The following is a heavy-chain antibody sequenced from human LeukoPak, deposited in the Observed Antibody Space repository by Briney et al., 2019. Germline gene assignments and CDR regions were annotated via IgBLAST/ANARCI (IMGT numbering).Heavy chain of an antibody. D-gene: IGHD4-23*01. Sequence: PSETLSLTCTVSGGSISSGAYYWSWIRQHPGKGLEWIGYLYYSGDTYYNPSLKSRVTISVDTSKNQFSLRLSSVTAADTAVYYCARGRHDYGGNSFSLYFDYWGQGTLVTVSS. V-gene: IGHV4-31*03. CDR3: ARGRHDYGGNSFSLYFDY. CDR1: GGSISSGAYY. CDR2: LYYSGDT. J-gene: IGHJ4*02.